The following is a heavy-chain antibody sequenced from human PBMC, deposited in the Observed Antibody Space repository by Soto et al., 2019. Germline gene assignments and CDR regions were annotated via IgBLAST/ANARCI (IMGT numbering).Heavy chain of an antibody. J-gene: IGHJ4*02. CDR1: GGSFSGYY. Sequence: SETLSLTCAVYGGSFSGYYWSWIRQPPGKGLEWIGEINHSGSTNYNPSLKSRVTISVDTSKNQFSLKLSSVTAADTAVYYCASGFGKLTTRKLFDYWGQGTRVTVSS. D-gene: IGHD4-4*01. CDR3: ASGFGKLTTRKLFDY. V-gene: IGHV4-34*01. CDR2: INHSGST.